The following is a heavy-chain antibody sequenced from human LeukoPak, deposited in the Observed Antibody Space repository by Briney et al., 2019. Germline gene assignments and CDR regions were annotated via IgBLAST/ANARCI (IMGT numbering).Heavy chain of an antibody. Sequence: PGGSLRLSCAASGFTFSSYSMNWVRQAPGKGLEWVSSISSSSSYIYYADSVKGRFTISRDNAKNSLYLQMNSLRAEDTAVYYCARVSSGYDPNPDYWGQGNLVTVSS. D-gene: IGHD5-12*01. J-gene: IGHJ4*02. CDR3: ARVSSGYDPNPDY. CDR2: ISSSSSYI. CDR1: GFTFSSYS. V-gene: IGHV3-21*01.